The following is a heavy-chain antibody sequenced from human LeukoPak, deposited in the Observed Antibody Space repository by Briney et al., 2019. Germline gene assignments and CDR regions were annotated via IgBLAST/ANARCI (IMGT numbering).Heavy chain of an antibody. CDR1: GFTFSNYA. CDR2: IGGSGDST. CDR3: AKGRGSLNAFDI. V-gene: IGHV3-23*01. J-gene: IGHJ3*02. Sequence: GGSLRLSCAASGFTFSNYAMSWVRKAPGKGQEWVSGIGGSGDSTYYADSVKGRFTISRDNSKNTLYLQMNSLRGEDTAVYYCAKGRGSLNAFDIWGQGTMVTVSS. D-gene: IGHD3-10*01.